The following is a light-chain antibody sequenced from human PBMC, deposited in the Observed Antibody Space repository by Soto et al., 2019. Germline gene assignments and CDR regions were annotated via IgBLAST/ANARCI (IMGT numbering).Light chain of an antibody. CDR3: QHYQSYLWT. V-gene: IGKV1-5*03. CDR2: KAS. CDR1: QSISFR. Sequence: DIQMTQSPSTLSASVGDRVAITCRANQSISFRLAWYQQKPGKAPKVLIYKASTLESGVPSRFSGSGSGTEFTLTINGLQPDDFATYYCQHYQSYLWTFGQGTKVDI. J-gene: IGKJ1*01.